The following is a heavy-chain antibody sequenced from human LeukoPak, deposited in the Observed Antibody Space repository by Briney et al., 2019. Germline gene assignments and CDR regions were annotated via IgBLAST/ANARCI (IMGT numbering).Heavy chain of an antibody. CDR2: IWYDGSNK. CDR1: GFTFSSYG. CDR3: ARHDYHSNSDAFDV. Sequence: GGSLRLSCAASGFTFSSYGMHWVRQAPGKGLEWVAVIWYDGSNKYYADSVKGRFTISRDNSKNTLYLQMNSLRAEDTAVYYCARHDYHSNSDAFDVWGQGTMVTVSS. V-gene: IGHV3-33*01. D-gene: IGHD4-23*01. J-gene: IGHJ3*01.